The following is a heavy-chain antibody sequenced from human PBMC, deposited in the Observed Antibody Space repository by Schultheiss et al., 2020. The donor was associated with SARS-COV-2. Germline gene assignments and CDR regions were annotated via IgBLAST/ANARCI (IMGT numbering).Heavy chain of an antibody. J-gene: IGHJ4*02. Sequence: SETLSLTCAVTGGSISSSNWWSWVRQPPGKGLEWIGEIYHSGSTNYNPSLKSRVTISVDKSKNQFSLKLSSVTAADTAVYYCARVPIVANHFDYWGQGTLVTVSS. V-gene: IGHV4-4*02. CDR1: GGSISSSNW. CDR3: ARVPIVANHFDY. D-gene: IGHD5-12*01. CDR2: IYHSGST.